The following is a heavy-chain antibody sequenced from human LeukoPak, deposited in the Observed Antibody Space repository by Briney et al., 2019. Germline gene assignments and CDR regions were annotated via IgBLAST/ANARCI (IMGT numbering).Heavy chain of an antibody. D-gene: IGHD2-15*01. CDR2: IYSGGST. V-gene: IGHV3-66*02. CDR1: GFTVSSNY. Sequence: GGSLRLSCAASGFTVSSNYMSWVGQAPGKGLEWVSVIYSGGSTYYADSVKGRFTISRDNSKNTLYLQMNSLRAEDTAVYYCASPRVVVGYYMDVWGKGTTVTVSS. J-gene: IGHJ6*03. CDR3: ASPRVVVGYYMDV.